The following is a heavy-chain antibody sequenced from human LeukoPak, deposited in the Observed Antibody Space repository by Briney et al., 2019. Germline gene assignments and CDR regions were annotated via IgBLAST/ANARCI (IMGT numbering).Heavy chain of an antibody. V-gene: IGHV1-8*01. CDR2: MNPNSGNT. Sequence: ASVKVSCKASGYTFTSYDITWVRLATGQGLEWMGWMNPNSGNTGYAQKFQGRVTMTRNTSISTAYMELSSLRSEDTAVYYCARGSPRRMVRGVYYFDYWGQGTLVTVSS. D-gene: IGHD3-10*01. J-gene: IGHJ4*02. CDR3: ARGSPRRMVRGVYYFDY. CDR1: GYTFTSYD.